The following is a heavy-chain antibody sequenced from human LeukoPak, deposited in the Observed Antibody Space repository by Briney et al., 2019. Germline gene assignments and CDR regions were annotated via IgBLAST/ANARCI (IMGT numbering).Heavy chain of an antibody. CDR1: GYTFTSYD. V-gene: IGHV1-8*03. CDR2: MNPNSGNT. Sequence: ASVKVSCKASGYTFTSYDINWVRQATGQGLEWMGWMNPNSGNTGYAQKFQGRVTINRNTSISTAYMELNSLRSEDTAVYYCATSVIPDSSGYYDAFDIWGQGTMVTVSS. J-gene: IGHJ3*02. CDR3: ATSVIPDSSGYYDAFDI. D-gene: IGHD3-22*01.